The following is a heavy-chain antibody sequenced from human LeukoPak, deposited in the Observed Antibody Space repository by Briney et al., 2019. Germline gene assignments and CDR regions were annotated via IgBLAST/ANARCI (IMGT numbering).Heavy chain of an antibody. CDR2: IYHSGSI. V-gene: IGHV4-39*07. J-gene: IGHJ4*02. D-gene: IGHD6-6*01. CDR1: GGSISSSSYY. CDR3: ARGVARSSKFHFSYYFDY. Sequence: SETLSLTCTVSGGSISSSSYYWGWIRQPPGKGLEWIGSIYHSGSIYYNPSLKSRVTISVDTSKNQFSLKLSSVTAADTAVYYRARGVARSSKFHFSYYFDYWGQGTLVTVSS.